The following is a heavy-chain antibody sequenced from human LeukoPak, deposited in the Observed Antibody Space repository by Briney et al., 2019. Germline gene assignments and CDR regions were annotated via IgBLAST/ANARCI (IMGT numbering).Heavy chain of an antibody. V-gene: IGHV4-31*03. CDR2: IYYSGST. J-gene: IGHJ4*02. CDR1: GGSISSGGYY. D-gene: IGHD2-2*01. CDR3: ASRQLTPGVYFDY. Sequence: SETLSLTCTVSGGSISSGGYYWSWIRQHPGKGLEWIGYIYYSGSTYYNPSLKSRVTISVDTSKNQFSLKLSSVTAADTAVYYCASRQLTPGVYFDYWGQGTLVTVSP.